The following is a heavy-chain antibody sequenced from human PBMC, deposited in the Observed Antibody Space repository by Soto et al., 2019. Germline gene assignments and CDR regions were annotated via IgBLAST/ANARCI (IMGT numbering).Heavy chain of an antibody. D-gene: IGHD2-2*01. CDR3: TRVYCSTTTCHVQSFDS. CDR1: GFTFSSYE. V-gene: IGHV3-48*03. Sequence: EVQLVESGGGLAQPGGSVRLSCAASGFTFSSYEMNWVRQAPGKTLEWVSYISSAGDSSYYADSVKSRFTISRDNAKNSLYLQMNSLRVEDTAVYYCTRVYCSTTTCHVQSFDSWGQGPLVTVSA. CDR2: ISSAGDSS. J-gene: IGHJ4*02.